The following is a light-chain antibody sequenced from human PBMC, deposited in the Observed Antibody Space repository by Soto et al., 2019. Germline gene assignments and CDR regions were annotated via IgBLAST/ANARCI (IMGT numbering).Light chain of an antibody. CDR1: SSDVGGYNY. CDR3: SSYTSSSTPYV. CDR2: EVS. J-gene: IGLJ1*01. Sequence: QSALTQPASVSGSPGQSITISCTGTSSDVGGYNYVSWYQHHPGKAPKLMIYEVSNRPSGVSNRFSGSKSGNTASLTISGLQAEDEADYYCSSYTSSSTPYVFGTGTTLTVL. V-gene: IGLV2-14*01.